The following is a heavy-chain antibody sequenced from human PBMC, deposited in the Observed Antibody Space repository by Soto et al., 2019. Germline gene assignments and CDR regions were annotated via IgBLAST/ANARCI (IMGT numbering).Heavy chain of an antibody. CDR1: GYTFTTCY. V-gene: IGHV1-46*01. CDR2: INPGDGST. CDR3: ARETSDFDH. J-gene: IGHJ5*02. Sequence: QVQLVQSGAEVKRPGASVSISCTTSGYTFTTCYMHWLRQAPGQGLEWLGFINPGDGSTTYAQRFHDIVTLTRDTSTSTVYMNLTSLTSDDTAIYFCARETSDFDHWGQGTQVTVSS. D-gene: IGHD2-21*01.